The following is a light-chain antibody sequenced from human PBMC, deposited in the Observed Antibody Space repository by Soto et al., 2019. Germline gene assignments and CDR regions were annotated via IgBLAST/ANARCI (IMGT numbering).Light chain of an antibody. J-gene: IGKJ1*01. Sequence: VLSHSPGRLSFSPLEIATLSFRSSQSVPSTYFAWYQQKSGQPPRLLISGTSNRATGIPDRFSGSGSGRDFTLTISRLEPEDFAVYFCQKFGNSPWTFGQGTKVDIK. CDR2: GTS. V-gene: IGKV3-20*01. CDR3: QKFGNSPWT. CDR1: QSVPSTY.